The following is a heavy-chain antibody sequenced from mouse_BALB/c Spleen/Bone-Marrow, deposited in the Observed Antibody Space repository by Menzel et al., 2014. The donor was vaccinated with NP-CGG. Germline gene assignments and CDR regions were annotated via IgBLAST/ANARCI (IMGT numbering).Heavy chain of an antibody. V-gene: IGHV5-9-3*01. J-gene: IGHJ4*01. CDR3: ARKGAMITHYYAMDY. D-gene: IGHD2-4*01. Sequence: EVHLVESGGGLVKPGGSLKLSCAASGFTFSSYAMSWVRQTPEKRLEWVATISSGGSYTYYPDSVKGRFTISRDNPKNALFLQMTSLRSEDTAMYYCARKGAMITHYYAMDYWGQGTSVTVSS. CDR2: ISSGGSYT. CDR1: GFTFSSYA.